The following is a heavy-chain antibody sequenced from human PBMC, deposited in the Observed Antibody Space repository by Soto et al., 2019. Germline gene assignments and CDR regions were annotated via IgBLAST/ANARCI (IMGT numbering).Heavy chain of an antibody. J-gene: IGHJ2*01. Sequence: EVQLLESGGGLVQPGGSLRLSCAASGFTFSSYAMSWVRQAPGKGLEWVSAISGSGGSTYYADSVKGRFTISRDNSKNTLYLQMNSLRAEDTAVYYCAKGGFCSSTSCYPNGYFDLWGRGTLVTVSS. CDR3: AKGGFCSSTSCYPNGYFDL. V-gene: IGHV3-23*01. CDR1: GFTFSSYA. D-gene: IGHD2-2*01. CDR2: ISGSGGST.